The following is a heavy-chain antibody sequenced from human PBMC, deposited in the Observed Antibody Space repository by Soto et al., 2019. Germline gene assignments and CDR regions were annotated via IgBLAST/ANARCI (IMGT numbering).Heavy chain of an antibody. V-gene: IGHV5-51*01. CDR1: GYSFTSYW. Sequence: GESLKISCKGSGYSFTSYWIGWVRQMPGKGLEWMGIIYPGDSDTRYSPSFQGQVTISADKSISTAYLQWSSLKASDTAMYYCARHPDCGGDCYPRYYGMDVWGQGTTVTVSS. D-gene: IGHD2-21*02. J-gene: IGHJ6*02. CDR3: ARHPDCGGDCYPRYYGMDV. CDR2: IYPGDSDT.